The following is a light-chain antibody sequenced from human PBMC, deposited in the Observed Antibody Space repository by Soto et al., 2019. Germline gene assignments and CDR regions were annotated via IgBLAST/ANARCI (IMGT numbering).Light chain of an antibody. CDR2: GVT. CDR1: RSDIGSYNN. V-gene: IGLV2-23*02. Sequence: QSALTQPASVSGPPGQSITISCSGSRSDIGSYNNVAWYQQHPGKAPRVMIFGVTKRPSGISDRFFGSKSGSTASPTISGLQAEDEADYFCFSYAGSSIWVFGGGTKLTVL. J-gene: IGLJ3*02. CDR3: FSYAGSSIWV.